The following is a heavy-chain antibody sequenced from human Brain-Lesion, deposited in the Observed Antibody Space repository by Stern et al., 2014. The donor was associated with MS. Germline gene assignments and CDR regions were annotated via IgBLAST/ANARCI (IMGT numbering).Heavy chain of an antibody. CDR1: GGSVSSTSYA. CDR2: IYYSGNT. CDR3: AGEEDIRYCSGGSCTGNWFDP. J-gene: IGHJ5*02. D-gene: IGHD2-15*01. Sequence: QVQLVESGPGLVKPSETLSLTCTVAGGSVSSTSYAWAWIRPPPGKGLEWIGPIYYSGNTYYSPSLKSRLTISLDTSKNQFSLRRGFGTAADTAVYYCAGEEDIRYCSGGSCTGNWFDPWGQGTLVTVSS. V-gene: IGHV4-39*01.